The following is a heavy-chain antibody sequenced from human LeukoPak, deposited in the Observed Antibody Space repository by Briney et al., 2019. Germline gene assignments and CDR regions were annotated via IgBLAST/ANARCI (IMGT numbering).Heavy chain of an antibody. V-gene: IGHV3-7*01. CDR3: ARDHHLEWQFSDAFDI. CDR1: GFTFSSYW. Sequence: GGSLRLSCAASGFTFSSYWTSWVRQAPGKGLEWVANIKQDGSEKYYVDSVKGRFTISRDNAKNSLYLQMNSLRAEDTAVYYCARDHHLEWQFSDAFDIWGQGTMVTVSS. CDR2: IKQDGSEK. J-gene: IGHJ3*02. D-gene: IGHD3-3*01.